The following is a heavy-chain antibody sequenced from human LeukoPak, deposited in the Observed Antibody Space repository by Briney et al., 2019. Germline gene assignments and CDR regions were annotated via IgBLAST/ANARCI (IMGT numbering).Heavy chain of an antibody. CDR2: ITSSGDAT. Sequence: GGSLRLSCVASGFTFNIYSMSWVRQAPGKGLEWVSSITSSGDATFYADSVKDHFTISRDNSRSTLYLQMGRLRVEATVVYYCAKDRPNYHESNGHYYRLNGDSWGQGTLVTVSS. CDR1: GFTFNIYS. V-gene: IGHV3-23*01. CDR3: AKDRPNYHESNGHYYRLNGDS. D-gene: IGHD3-22*01. J-gene: IGHJ5*01.